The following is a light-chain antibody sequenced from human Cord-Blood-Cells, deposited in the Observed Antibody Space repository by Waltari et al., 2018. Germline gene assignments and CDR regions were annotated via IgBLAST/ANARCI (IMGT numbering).Light chain of an antibody. V-gene: IGLV1-40*01. CDR1: SSTLGAGYA. J-gene: IGLJ1*01. Sequence: QSVPTQPPSVSGAPGQRVPIPCTGTSSTLGAGYAVHRYQQLPGTAPKLPIYGNSNRPSGVPDRFSGSKSGTSASLAITGLQAEDEADYYCQSYDSSLSGSYVFGTGTKVTVL. CDR3: QSYDSSLSGSYV. CDR2: GNS.